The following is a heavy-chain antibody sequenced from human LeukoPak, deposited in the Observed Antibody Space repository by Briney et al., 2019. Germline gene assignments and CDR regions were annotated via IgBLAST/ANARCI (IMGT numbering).Heavy chain of an antibody. D-gene: IGHD3-10*01. Sequence: SETLSLTCTVSGGFISNSNYYWGWIRQPPGKGLEWIGSIFYSGSTYYNPSLKSRVTMSVDTSKNQFSLKLSSVTAADTAVYYCASLPGSNRDMDVWGKGTTVTVSS. CDR2: IFYSGST. CDR1: GGFISNSNYY. V-gene: IGHV4-39*01. CDR3: ASLPGSNRDMDV. J-gene: IGHJ6*03.